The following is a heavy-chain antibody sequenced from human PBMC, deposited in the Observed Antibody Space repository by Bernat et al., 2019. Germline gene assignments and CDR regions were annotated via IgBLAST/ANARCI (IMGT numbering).Heavy chain of an antibody. CDR2: TRDKAKSYTT. D-gene: IGHD2-21*02. V-gene: IGHV3-72*01. CDR1: GFTLSDHY. Sequence: EVQLVESGGGLVQPGGSLRLSCAGSGFTLSDHYMDWIRQAPGKGLEWVGLTRDKAKSYTTEYAASVKGRFTISRDDSVNSLYLQMNSLKSEDTAVYYCARLPTSVVVTADWGQGTLVIVSS. CDR3: ARLPTSVVVTAD. J-gene: IGHJ4*02.